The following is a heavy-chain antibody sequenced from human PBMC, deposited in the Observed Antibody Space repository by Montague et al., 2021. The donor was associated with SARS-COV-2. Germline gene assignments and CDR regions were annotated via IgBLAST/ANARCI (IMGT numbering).Heavy chain of an antibody. V-gene: IGHV4-59*01. CDR1: GGSISSYY. Sequence: SETLSLTCTVSGGSISSYYWSWIRQPPGKGLEWIGYIYYSGSTNXNPSLKSRVTISVDTSKNQFSLKLSSVTAAATAVYYCARGREYSSSAGFDYWGQGTLVTVSS. CDR2: IYYSGST. D-gene: IGHD6-6*01. CDR3: ARGREYSSSAGFDY. J-gene: IGHJ4*02.